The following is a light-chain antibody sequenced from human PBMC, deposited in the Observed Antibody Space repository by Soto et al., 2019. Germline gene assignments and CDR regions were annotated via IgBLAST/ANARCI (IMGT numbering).Light chain of an antibody. V-gene: IGKV1-5*01. CDR2: TAS. J-gene: IGKJ1*01. Sequence: DIQMTQSPSTLSGSVGDRVTITCRASQTISSWLAWYQQKPGKAPKLLIYTASSLQSGVPSRFSGSGSGTDFTLTINGLQPDDFATYYCQQYNSYSTFGQGTKVDI. CDR1: QTISSW. CDR3: QQYNSYST.